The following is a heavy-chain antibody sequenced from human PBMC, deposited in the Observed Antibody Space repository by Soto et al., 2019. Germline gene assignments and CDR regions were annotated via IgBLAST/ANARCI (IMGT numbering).Heavy chain of an antibody. Sequence: QIRLVQSGGEVRTPGASVKVSCKASGYTFSSYGITWVRQAPGQGIEWLGWINPSSGETNYAQKFQGRVTATTDTSTTTGYMELRNLTFDDTAVYYCARDWYPRFDPWGQGTLVTVSS. CDR1: GYTFSSYG. V-gene: IGHV1-18*01. CDR2: INPSSGET. CDR3: ARDWYPRFDP. J-gene: IGHJ5*02. D-gene: IGHD6-13*01.